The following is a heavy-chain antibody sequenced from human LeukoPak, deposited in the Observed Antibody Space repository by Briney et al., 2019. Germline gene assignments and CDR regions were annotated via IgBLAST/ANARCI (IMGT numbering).Heavy chain of an antibody. CDR1: GDSIGGYY. Sequence: PSETLSLTCTVSGDSIGGYYGSWIRQPPGKGLEWIGYVYYTGSTNYNPSLKSRVAISVDTSKNQFSLKLSSVTAADTAVYYCARENLAPYYFDYWGQGTLVTVSS. D-gene: IGHD2-15*01. J-gene: IGHJ4*02. CDR2: VYYTGST. V-gene: IGHV4-59*01. CDR3: ARENLAPYYFDY.